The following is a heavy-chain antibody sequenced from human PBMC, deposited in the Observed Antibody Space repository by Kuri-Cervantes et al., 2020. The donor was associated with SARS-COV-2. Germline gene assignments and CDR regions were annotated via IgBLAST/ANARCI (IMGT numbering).Heavy chain of an antibody. CDR3: ARVVEWMVYYYMDV. J-gene: IGHJ6*03. V-gene: IGHV3-21*01. Sequence: GESLKISCGASGFTFKTYTMNWVRQAPGKALQWISSISGSGSYIYYADSLRGRFTISRDNAKNSLYLQMNSLRAEDTAVYYCARVVEWMVYYYMDVWGKGTTVTVSS. CDR1: GFTFKTYT. CDR2: ISGSGSYI. D-gene: IGHD1-26*01.